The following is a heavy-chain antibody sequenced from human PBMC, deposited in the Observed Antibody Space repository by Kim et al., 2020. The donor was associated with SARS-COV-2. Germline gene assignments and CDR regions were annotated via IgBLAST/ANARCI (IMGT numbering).Heavy chain of an antibody. D-gene: IGHD3-10*01. CDR3: ARDRISGNGSGSREVYYYYYGMDV. V-gene: IGHV4-59*01. J-gene: IGHJ6*02. CDR1: GGSISSYY. CDR2: IYYSGST. Sequence: SETLSLTCTVSGGSISSYYWSWIRQPPGKGLEWIGYIYYSGSTNYNPSLKSRVTISVDTSKNQFSLKLSSVTAADTAVYYCARDRISGNGSGSREVYYYYYGMDVWGQGTTVTVSS.